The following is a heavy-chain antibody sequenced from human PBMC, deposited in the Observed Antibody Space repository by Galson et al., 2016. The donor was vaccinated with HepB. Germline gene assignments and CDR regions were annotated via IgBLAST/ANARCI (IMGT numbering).Heavy chain of an antibody. Sequence: TLSLTCTVSGASIDSDSYYWSWIRQPAGRGLEWIGRIYPSGSTIYNPSLKSRVAISIDSSKNQFSLKLSSVTAPDTAVYFFARDPRCSHEGDSGTYAIQYYYYYIDVWGKGATVTVSS. CDR2: IYPSGST. CDR1: GASIDSDSYY. J-gene: IGHJ6*03. CDR3: ARDPRCSHEGDSGTYAIQYYYYYIDV. D-gene: IGHD1-26*01. V-gene: IGHV4-61*02.